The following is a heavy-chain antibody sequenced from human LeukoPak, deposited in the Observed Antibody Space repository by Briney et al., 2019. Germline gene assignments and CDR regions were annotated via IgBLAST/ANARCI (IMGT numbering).Heavy chain of an antibody. CDR3: AKDLGYYDSSGWDAFDI. J-gene: IGHJ3*02. Sequence: GGSLRLSCTASGFTFRNAGMNWVRQAPGKGLEWVAFIRYDGSNKYYADSVKGRFTISRDNSKNTLYLQMNSLRAEDTAVYYCAKDLGYYDSSGWDAFDIWGQGTMVTVSS. D-gene: IGHD3-22*01. V-gene: IGHV3-30*02. CDR2: IRYDGSNK. CDR1: GFTFRNAG.